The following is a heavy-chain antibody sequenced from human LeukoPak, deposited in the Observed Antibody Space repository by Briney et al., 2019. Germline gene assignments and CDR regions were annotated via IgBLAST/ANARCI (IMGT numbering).Heavy chain of an antibody. D-gene: IGHD3-22*01. CDR1: GYTFTSYG. CDR3: ATHPVGYYDSSGYYPYFGY. CDR2: INPNSGGT. Sequence: ASVKVSCKASGYTFTSYGISWVRQAPGQGLEWMGWINPNSGGTNYAQKFQGRVTMTRDTSISTAYMELSRLRSDDTAVYYCATHPVGYYDSSGYYPYFGYWGQGTLVTVSS. V-gene: IGHV1-2*02. J-gene: IGHJ4*02.